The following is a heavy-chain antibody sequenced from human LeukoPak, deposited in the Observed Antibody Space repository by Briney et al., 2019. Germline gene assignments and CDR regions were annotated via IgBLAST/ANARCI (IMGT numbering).Heavy chain of an antibody. CDR3: ARLGQKLRYWYFDL. CDR1: GYSFTTYW. Sequence: GESLKISCKGSGYSFTTYWIGWVRQMPGKGLKWMGIIYPDDSDTRYSPSFQGQVTMSADKSISTAYLQWSSLKASDTAIYYCARLGQKLRYWYFDLWGRGTLVTVSS. J-gene: IGHJ2*01. D-gene: IGHD3-16*01. V-gene: IGHV5-51*01. CDR2: IYPDDSDT.